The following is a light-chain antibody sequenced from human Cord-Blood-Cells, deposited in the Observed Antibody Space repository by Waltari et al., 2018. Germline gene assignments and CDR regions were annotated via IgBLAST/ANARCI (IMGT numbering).Light chain of an antibody. Sequence: QSALTQPRSVSGSPGQSVTISCTGTSSDVGGYNYVSWYQQHPGKAPKLMIYDGSKRPSGVPVRSPGSKSGNTASLTISGLQAEDEADYYCCSYAGSYTSRVFGGGTKLTVL. CDR1: SSDVGGYNY. V-gene: IGLV2-11*01. J-gene: IGLJ3*02. CDR2: DGS. CDR3: CSYAGSYTSRV.